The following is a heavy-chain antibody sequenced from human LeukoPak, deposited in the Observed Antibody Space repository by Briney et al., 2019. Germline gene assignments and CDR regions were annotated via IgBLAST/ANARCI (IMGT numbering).Heavy chain of an antibody. CDR1: GGSISSSSYY. D-gene: IGHD2-15*01. CDR3: ARAHCSGGSCYRVRWFDP. CDR2: IYYSGST. V-gene: IGHV4-39*07. J-gene: IGHJ5*02. Sequence: PSETLSLTCTVSGGSISSSSYYWGWIRQPPGKGLEWIGSIYYSGSTYYNPSLKSRVTISVVTSKNQFSLKLSSVTAADTAVYYCARAHCSGGSCYRVRWFDPWGQGTLVTVSS.